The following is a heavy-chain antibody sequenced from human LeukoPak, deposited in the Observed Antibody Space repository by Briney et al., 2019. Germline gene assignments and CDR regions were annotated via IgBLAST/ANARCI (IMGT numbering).Heavy chain of an antibody. J-gene: IGHJ4*02. CDR3: SRLTYCSASGSYGPGYYFDY. D-gene: IGHD3-10*01. Sequence: PGGSLRLSCTASGFTFSTYWISWVRHAPGQGLEWVGNINQNVGTEYYVDSVKGRFTISRDNATNSLYLQMKRLRAADTAMYYCSRLTYCSASGSYGPGYYFDYWGQGTLVTVSS. V-gene: IGHV3-7*01. CDR1: GFTFSTYW. CDR2: INQNVGTE.